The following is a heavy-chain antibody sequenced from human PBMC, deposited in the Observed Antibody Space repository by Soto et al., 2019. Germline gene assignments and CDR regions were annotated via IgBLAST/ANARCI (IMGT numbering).Heavy chain of an antibody. Sequence: QVQLQKWGAGLLKPSETLSLTCAVYGGSFSGYYWSWIRQPPGKGLEWIGEINHSGSTNYNPSLXRXVXITXATSKNQCSLKRCSLTATNPAIYYWARRYGRHLDYWCQGTPVIVPS. CDR1: GGSFSGYY. CDR3: ARRYGRHLDY. D-gene: IGHD5-18*01. V-gene: IGHV4-34*01. CDR2: INHSGST. J-gene: IGHJ4*02.